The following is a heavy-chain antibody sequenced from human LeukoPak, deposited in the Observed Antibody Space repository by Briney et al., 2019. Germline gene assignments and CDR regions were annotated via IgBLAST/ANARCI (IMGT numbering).Heavy chain of an antibody. CDR3: ARHGGYSYGYWPDY. V-gene: IGHV4-39*01. CDR2: IYYSGST. Sequence: SETLSLTCTVSGGSISSSSYYWGWIRQPPGKGLEWIGSIYYSGSTYYNPSLKSRVTISVDTSKNQFSLRLSSVTAADTAVYYCARHGGYSYGYWPDYWGQGTLVTVSS. J-gene: IGHJ4*02. CDR1: GGSISSSSYY. D-gene: IGHD5-18*01.